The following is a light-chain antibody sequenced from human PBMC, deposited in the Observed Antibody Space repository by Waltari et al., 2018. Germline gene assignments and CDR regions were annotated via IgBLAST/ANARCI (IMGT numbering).Light chain of an antibody. CDR2: AAS. CDR3: QQYNSWPRT. V-gene: IGKV3-15*01. J-gene: IGKJ1*01. CDR1: QSVSSD. Sequence: EVMMTQSPATLSVSPGERATPPCRASQSVSSDLAWYQQKAGQAPRLLIYAASTRATGIPARFSGSGSGTEFTLTISSLQSEDFAVYYCQQYNSWPRTFGLGTKVETK.